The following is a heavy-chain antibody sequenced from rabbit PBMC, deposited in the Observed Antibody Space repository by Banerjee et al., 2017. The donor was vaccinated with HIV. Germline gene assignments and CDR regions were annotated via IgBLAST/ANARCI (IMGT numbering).Heavy chain of an antibody. Sequence: QEQLVESGGGLVKPGASLTLTCKASGFSFSSSYWICWVRQAPGKGLEWVACIYAGSSETTYYATWAKGRFTTSKTSSTTVTLQMTSLTAADTATYFCAREADYAAQFSLWGQGTLVTVS. V-gene: IGHV1S45*01. CDR3: AREADYAAQFSL. J-gene: IGHJ4*01. D-gene: IGHD4-2*01. CDR1: GFSFSSSYW. CDR2: IYAGSSETT.